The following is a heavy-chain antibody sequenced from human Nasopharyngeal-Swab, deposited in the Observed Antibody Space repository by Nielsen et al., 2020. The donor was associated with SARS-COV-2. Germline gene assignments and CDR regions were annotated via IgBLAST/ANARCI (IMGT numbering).Heavy chain of an antibody. CDR2: INAGNGNT. D-gene: IGHD6-13*01. CDR3: AGAGIAAAGTLYYYYGMDV. CDR1: GYTFTSYG. Sequence: ASVKVSCKASGYTFTSYGISWVRQAPGQGLEWMGWINAGNGNTKYSQKFQGRVTITRDTSASTAYMELSSLRSEDTAVYYCAGAGIAAAGTLYYYYGMDVWGQGTTVTVSS. J-gene: IGHJ6*02. V-gene: IGHV1-18*04.